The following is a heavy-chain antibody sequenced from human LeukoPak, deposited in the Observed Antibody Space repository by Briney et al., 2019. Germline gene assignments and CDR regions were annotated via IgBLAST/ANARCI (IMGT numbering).Heavy chain of an antibody. Sequence: ASVKVSCKASGYTFTSYYMHGLRQAPGQGLEWMGIINPSGGSTSYAQKFQGRVTMTRDMSTSTVYMELSSLRSEDTAVYYCARASITGTADDAFDIWGQGTMVTVSS. CDR2: INPSGGST. J-gene: IGHJ3*02. CDR1: GYTFTSYY. CDR3: ARASITGTADDAFDI. V-gene: IGHV1-46*01. D-gene: IGHD1-20*01.